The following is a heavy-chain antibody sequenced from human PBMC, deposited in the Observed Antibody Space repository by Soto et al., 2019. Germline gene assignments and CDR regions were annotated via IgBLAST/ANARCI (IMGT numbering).Heavy chain of an antibody. D-gene: IGHD6-13*01. Sequence: QVQLVESGGGLVKPGGSLRLSCAASGFTFSDYYMGWIRQAPGKGLEWVSYISSSGSTIYYADSVKGRFTISRDNAKNSLYLQMNSLRAEDTAVYYWARDLRQQLTRYYYYYMDVWGKGTTVTVSS. CDR3: ARDLRQQLTRYYYYYMDV. CDR1: GFTFSDYY. CDR2: ISSSGSTI. V-gene: IGHV3-11*01. J-gene: IGHJ6*03.